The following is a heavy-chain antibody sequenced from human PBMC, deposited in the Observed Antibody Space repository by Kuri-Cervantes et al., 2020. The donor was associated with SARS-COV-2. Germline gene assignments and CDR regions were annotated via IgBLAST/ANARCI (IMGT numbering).Heavy chain of an antibody. CDR1: GFTFGDYA. V-gene: IGHV3-66*02. J-gene: IGHJ4*02. Sequence: GESLKISCTASGFTFGDYAMSWVRQAPGKGLEWVSVIYSGGSTYYADSVKGRFTISRDNSKNTLYLQMNSLRAEDTAVYYCARVGYSYGNYFDYWGQGTLVTVSS. CDR2: IYSGGST. CDR3: ARVGYSYGNYFDY. D-gene: IGHD5-18*01.